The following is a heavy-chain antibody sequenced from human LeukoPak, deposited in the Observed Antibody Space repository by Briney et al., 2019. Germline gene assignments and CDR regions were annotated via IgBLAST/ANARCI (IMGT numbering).Heavy chain of an antibody. J-gene: IGHJ3*02. CDR2: IYPGDSDT. CDR3: AISTMVRGGIDAFDI. CDR1: GYSFTTYW. D-gene: IGHD3-10*01. V-gene: IGHV5-51*01. Sequence: GESLKISCKGSGYSFTTYWIGWVRQMPGKGLEWMGIIYPGDSDTRYSPSFQGQVTISADKSISTAYLQWSSLKASDTAMYYCAISTMVRGGIDAFDIWGQGTMVTVSS.